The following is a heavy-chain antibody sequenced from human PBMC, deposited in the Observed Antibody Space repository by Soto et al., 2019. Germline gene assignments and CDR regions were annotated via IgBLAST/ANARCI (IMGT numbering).Heavy chain of an antibody. Sequence: SVKVSCKASGYTFTYRYLHWVRQAPGQALEWMGWITPFNGNTNYAQKFQDRVTITRDRSMSTAYMELSSLRSEDTAMYYCARSDLRDGSAFDIWGQGTMVTVSS. D-gene: IGHD4-17*01. V-gene: IGHV1-45*02. CDR1: GYTFTYRY. CDR3: ARSDLRDGSAFDI. CDR2: ITPFNGNT. J-gene: IGHJ3*02.